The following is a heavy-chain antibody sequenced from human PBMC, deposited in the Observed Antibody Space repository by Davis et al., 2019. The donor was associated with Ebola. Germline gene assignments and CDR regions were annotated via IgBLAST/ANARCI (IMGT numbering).Heavy chain of an antibody. D-gene: IGHD6-19*01. Sequence: GGSLRLSCKSSGYKFTNYWIGWVRQMPGKGLEWMGIIYPADSQTTYSPPFEGQVTISVDKSISTAYLQWSSLKASDTAIYYCVRHQTYTSGWYVPGDYWGQGTQVTVSS. CDR1: GYKFTNYW. CDR2: IYPADSQT. V-gene: IGHV5-51*01. J-gene: IGHJ4*02. CDR3: VRHQTYTSGWYVPGDY.